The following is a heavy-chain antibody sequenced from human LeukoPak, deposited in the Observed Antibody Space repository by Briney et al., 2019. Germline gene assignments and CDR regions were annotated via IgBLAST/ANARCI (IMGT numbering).Heavy chain of an antibody. Sequence: ASVKVSCKASGYTFANYYIHWVRQAPGQGLEWMGIIKLGGSTTTYTQKIQHTQKFQDRVTMTWDTSTSTAYMDLSSLRSEDAAVYYCAREIPESYYFDYWGQGTLVTVSS. CDR3: AREIPESYYFDY. CDR2: IKLGGSTT. J-gene: IGHJ4*02. V-gene: IGHV1-46*03. D-gene: IGHD1-14*01. CDR1: GYTFANYY.